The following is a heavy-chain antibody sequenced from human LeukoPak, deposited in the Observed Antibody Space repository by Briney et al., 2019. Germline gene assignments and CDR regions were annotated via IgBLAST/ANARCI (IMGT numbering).Heavy chain of an antibody. J-gene: IGHJ3*02. V-gene: IGHV3-11*04. CDR2: ISSSGSTI. D-gene: IGHD7-27*01. CDR3: ARKANWGHDAFDI. Sequence: PGGSLRLSCAASGFTFSDYYMSWIRQAPGKGLEWVSYISSSGSTIYYADSVKGRFTISRDNAKNSLYLQMNSLRAEDTAVYYCARKANWGHDAFDIWGQGTMVTVSS. CDR1: GFTFSDYY.